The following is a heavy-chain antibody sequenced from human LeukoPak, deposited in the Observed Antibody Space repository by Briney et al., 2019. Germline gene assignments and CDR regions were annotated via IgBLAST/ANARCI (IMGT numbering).Heavy chain of an antibody. J-gene: IGHJ3*01. Sequence: GGSLRLSCAASGFTFSSYAMSWVRQAPGKGLEWVSAISGSGGSTYYADSVKGRFTISRDTSKNTLYLQMNSLRAEDTAVYYCAKVAITMIVVVPDAFDLWGQGTMVTVSS. D-gene: IGHD3-22*01. CDR2: ISGSGGST. CDR1: GFTFSSYA. V-gene: IGHV3-23*01. CDR3: AKVAITMIVVVPDAFDL.